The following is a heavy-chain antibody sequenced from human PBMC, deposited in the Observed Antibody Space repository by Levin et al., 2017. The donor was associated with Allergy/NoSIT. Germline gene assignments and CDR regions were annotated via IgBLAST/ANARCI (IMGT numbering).Heavy chain of an antibody. J-gene: IGHJ4*02. Sequence: SETLSLTCTVSGGSISSYYWSWIRQPPGKGLEWIGYIYYSGSTNYNPSLKSRVTISVDTSKNQFSLKLSSVTAADTAVYYCARGTQWLVPQSFDYWGQGTLVTVSS. CDR3: ARGTQWLVPQSFDY. CDR2: IYYSGST. CDR1: GGSISSYY. V-gene: IGHV4-59*01. D-gene: IGHD6-19*01.